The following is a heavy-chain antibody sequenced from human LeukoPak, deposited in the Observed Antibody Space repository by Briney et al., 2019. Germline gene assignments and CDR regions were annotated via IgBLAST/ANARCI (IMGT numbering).Heavy chain of an antibody. Sequence: GGSLRLSCAASGFTLNTYAMTWVRQGPGKGLEWVSAISGNGANKFYAVSVKGRFTISRDKSKNTLYLQMNSLGVEDTALYYCAKGLGALDLWGQGTLVTVSS. CDR2: ISGNGANK. CDR1: GFTLNTYA. CDR3: AKGLGALDL. J-gene: IGHJ5*02. V-gene: IGHV3-23*01. D-gene: IGHD4/OR15-4a*01.